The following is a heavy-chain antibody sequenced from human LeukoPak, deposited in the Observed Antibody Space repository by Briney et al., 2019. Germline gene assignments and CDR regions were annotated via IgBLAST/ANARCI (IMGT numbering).Heavy chain of an antibody. D-gene: IGHD5-24*01. J-gene: IGHJ4*02. V-gene: IGHV4-59*01. CDR3: ASNRDGYNPGLDY. CDR2: IYYSGST. Sequence: PSETLSLTCAVYGGSFSGYYWSWIRQPPGKGLEWIGYIYYSGSTNYNPSLKSRVTISVDTSKNQFSLKLSSVTAADTAVYYCASNRDGYNPGLDYWGQGTLVTVSS. CDR1: GGSFSGYY.